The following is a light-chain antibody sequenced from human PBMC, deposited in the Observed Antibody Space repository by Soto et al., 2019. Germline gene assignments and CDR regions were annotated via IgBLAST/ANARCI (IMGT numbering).Light chain of an antibody. Sequence: DIQMTQSPSSLSASVGDAVSLTCRASRSISNYLNWYQQKPGRAPKLLISGASSLQRGVPSRFSGSGSGTTFTLTITRLQPDDFALYFGQQSYTAPYTFGPGKKVEIK. CDR3: QQSYTAPYT. CDR2: GAS. V-gene: IGKV1-39*01. J-gene: IGKJ3*01. CDR1: RSISNY.